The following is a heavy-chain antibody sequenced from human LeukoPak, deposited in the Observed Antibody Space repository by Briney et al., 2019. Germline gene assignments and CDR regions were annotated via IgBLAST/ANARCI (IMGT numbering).Heavy chain of an antibody. D-gene: IGHD2-2*01. CDR3: ARGREGGFCSSTSCLFDY. CDR2: IYYSGSN. V-gene: IGHV4-59*01. Sequence: SETLSLTCTVSGGSIRSYYWSWVRQPPGKGLEWIGYIYYSGSNNYNPSLKSRVTISVETSKNQFSLKLTSMTAADTAVYYYARGREGGFCSSTSCLFDYWGQGTLVTVSS. J-gene: IGHJ4*02. CDR1: GGSIRSYY.